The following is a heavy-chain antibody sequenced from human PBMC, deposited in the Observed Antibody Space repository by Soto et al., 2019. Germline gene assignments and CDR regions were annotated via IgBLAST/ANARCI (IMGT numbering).Heavy chain of an antibody. V-gene: IGHV4-4*02. D-gene: IGHD3-22*01. CDR2: ISHSGNT. CDR1: GGSISSNDW. Sequence: PSETLSLTCAVSGGSISSNDWWSWVRQTPGKGLEWIGQISHSGNTNYNPSLSSRVTMSVDKSKNHFSLSLKSVTAADTAVYYCARVGDSSGYGDLDYWGQGTLVTVSS. J-gene: IGHJ4*02. CDR3: ARVGDSSGYGDLDY.